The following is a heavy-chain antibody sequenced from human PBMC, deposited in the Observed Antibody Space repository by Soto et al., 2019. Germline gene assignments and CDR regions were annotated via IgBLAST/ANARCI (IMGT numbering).Heavy chain of an antibody. J-gene: IGHJ6*02. D-gene: IGHD3-10*01. CDR2: IYYRGST. CDR1: AGSISSGGYY. Sequence: SQTLSLTCTLSAGSISSGGYYWSWIRQQPGKGLEWIGYIYYRGSTNYTPSLKSRVAMSVDTSKNQFSLRLSSVTAADTAVYYCATGFAMDVWGQGTTVTVSS. V-gene: IGHV4-31*03. CDR3: ATGFAMDV.